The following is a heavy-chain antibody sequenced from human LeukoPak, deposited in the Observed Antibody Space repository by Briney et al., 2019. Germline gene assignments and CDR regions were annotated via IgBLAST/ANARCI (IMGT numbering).Heavy chain of an antibody. CDR3: AKLKDIELGWGIDI. J-gene: IGHJ6*02. CDR2: ISSSGGST. Sequence: GGSLRLSCAASGFAFSSYAMTWVRQAPGKGLEWVSDISSSGGSTYYADSVKGWFTISRDNSKNTLYVQMNSLRAEDTAIYYCAKLKDIELGWGIDIWGQGTTVTVS. D-gene: IGHD2-15*01. CDR1: GFAFSSYA. V-gene: IGHV3-23*01.